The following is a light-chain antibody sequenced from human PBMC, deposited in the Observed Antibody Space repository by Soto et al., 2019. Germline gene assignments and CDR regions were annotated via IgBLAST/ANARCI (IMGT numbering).Light chain of an antibody. CDR2: GAS. J-gene: IGKJ1*01. V-gene: IGKV3-20*01. CDR3: QQYGSSGT. CDR1: QSVSNIY. Sequence: EIVLTQSPGTLSLSPGERATLSCRASQSVSNIYLAWYQQKPGQAPRPLIYGASNRATGIPDRFSGSGSGTDFTLTISRLEPEDFAVYYCQQYGSSGTFGQGTKVDIK.